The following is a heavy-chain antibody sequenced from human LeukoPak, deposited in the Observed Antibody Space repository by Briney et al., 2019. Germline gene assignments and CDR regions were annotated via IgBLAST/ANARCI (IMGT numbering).Heavy chain of an antibody. CDR3: ARDIGSGSYPGYWFDP. D-gene: IGHD1-26*01. Sequence: ASVKVSCKASGYTFTSYDISWVRQAPGQGLEWMGRISAYNGNTNYAQKLQGRVTMTTDTSTSTAYMELRSLRSDDTAVYYCARDIGSGSYPGYWFDPWGQGTLVTVSS. CDR2: ISAYNGNT. CDR1: GYTFTSYD. J-gene: IGHJ5*02. V-gene: IGHV1-18*01.